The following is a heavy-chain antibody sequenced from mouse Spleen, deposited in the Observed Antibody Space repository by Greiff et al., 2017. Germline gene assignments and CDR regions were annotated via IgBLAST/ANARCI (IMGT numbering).Heavy chain of an antibody. V-gene: IGHV1-82*01. CDR2: IYPGDGDT. Sequence: VKLMESGPELVKPGASVKISCKASGYAFSSSWMNWVKQRPGKGLEWIGRIYPGDGDTNYNGKFKGKATLTADKSSSTAYMQLSSLTSEDSAVYFCARFDLPFAYWGQGTLVTVSA. J-gene: IGHJ3*01. CDR1: GYAFSSSW. CDR3: ARFDLPFAY.